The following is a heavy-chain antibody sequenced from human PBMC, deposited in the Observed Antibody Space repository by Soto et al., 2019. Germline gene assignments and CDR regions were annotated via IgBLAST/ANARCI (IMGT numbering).Heavy chain of an antibody. Sequence: PSETLSLTCTVSGGSISSGDYYWSWIRQPPGKGLEWIGYIYYSGSTYYNPSLKSRVTISVDTSKNQFSLKLSSVTAADTAVYYCARGPPGYYYGSGSYYPFLWGQGTTVTVSS. CDR2: IYYSGST. CDR1: GGSISSGDYY. CDR3: ARGPPGYYYGSGSYYPFL. V-gene: IGHV4-30-4*01. D-gene: IGHD3-10*01. J-gene: IGHJ6*02.